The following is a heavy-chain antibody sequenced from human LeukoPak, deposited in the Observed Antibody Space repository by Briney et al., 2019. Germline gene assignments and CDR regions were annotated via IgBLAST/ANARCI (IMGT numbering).Heavy chain of an antibody. Sequence: GGSLRLSCAASGFTFSSSAMSWVRQAPGKGLEWVSGISGSGGTTHYADSVKGRFTISRDNSKNTLYLQMNSLRAEDTAVYYCARAYYGSGSYGAGDAFDIWGQGTMVTVSS. J-gene: IGHJ3*02. CDR3: ARAYYGSGSYGAGDAFDI. CDR2: ISGSGGTT. D-gene: IGHD3-10*01. CDR1: GFTFSSSA. V-gene: IGHV3-23*01.